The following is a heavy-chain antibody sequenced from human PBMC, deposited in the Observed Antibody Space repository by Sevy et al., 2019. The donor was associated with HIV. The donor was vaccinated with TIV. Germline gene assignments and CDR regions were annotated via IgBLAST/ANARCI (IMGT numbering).Heavy chain of an antibody. V-gene: IGHV3-30*02. CDR3: AKDLYGDYEGHY. D-gene: IGHD4-17*01. J-gene: IGHJ4*02. CDR1: GFTFSSYG. CDR2: IRYDGSNK. Sequence: GGSLRLSCAASGFTFSSYGMHWVRQAPGKGLEWVAFIRYDGSNKYYADSVKGRFTISRDNFKNTLYLQMNSLRAEDTAVYYCAKDLYGDYEGHYWGQGTLVTVSS.